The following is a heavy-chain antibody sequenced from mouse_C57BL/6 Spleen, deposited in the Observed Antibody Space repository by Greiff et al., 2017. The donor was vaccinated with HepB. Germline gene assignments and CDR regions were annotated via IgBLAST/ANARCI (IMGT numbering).Heavy chain of an antibody. Sequence: VQLQQSGPELVKPGASVKLSCKASGYTFTSYDINWVKQRPGQGLEWIGWIYPRDGSTKYNEKFKGKATLTVDTSSSTAYMELHSLTSEDSAVYVCARSEGYYYGSSLYYFDYWGQGTTLTVSS. CDR3: ARSEGYYYGSSLYYFDY. D-gene: IGHD1-1*01. V-gene: IGHV1-85*01. CDR2: IYPRDGST. CDR1: GYTFTSYD. J-gene: IGHJ2*01.